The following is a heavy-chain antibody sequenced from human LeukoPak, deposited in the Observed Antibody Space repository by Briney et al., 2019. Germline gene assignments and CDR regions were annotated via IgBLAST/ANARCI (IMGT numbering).Heavy chain of an antibody. CDR1: GYTFTSYA. D-gene: IGHD3-22*01. CDR2: INAGNGNT. CDR3: ARLTYYYDSSGQNWFDP. V-gene: IGHV1-3*01. J-gene: IGHJ5*02. Sequence: ASVKVSCKASGYTFTSYAMHWVRQAPGQRPEWMGWINAGNGNTKYSQKFQGRVTITRDTSVSTAYMELSSLRSEDTAVYYCARLTYYYDSSGQNWFDPWGQGTLVTVSS.